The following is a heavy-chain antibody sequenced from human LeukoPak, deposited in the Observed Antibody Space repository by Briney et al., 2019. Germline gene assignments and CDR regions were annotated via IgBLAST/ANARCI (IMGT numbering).Heavy chain of an antibody. D-gene: IGHD6-6*01. CDR3: ARCSSSSVRLIDY. CDR2: IYHSGST. CDR1: GYSISSGYY. V-gene: IGHV4-38-2*01. Sequence: SETLSLTCGVSGYSISSGYYWGWIRQPPGKGLEWIGSIYHSGSTYYNPSLKSRVTISVDTSKNQFSLKLSSVTAADTAVYYCARCSSSSVRLIDYWGQGTLVTVSS. J-gene: IGHJ4*02.